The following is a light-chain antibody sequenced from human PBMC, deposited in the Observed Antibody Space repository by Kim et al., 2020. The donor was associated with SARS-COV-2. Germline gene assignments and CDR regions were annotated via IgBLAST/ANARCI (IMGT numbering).Light chain of an antibody. CDR2: GAS. J-gene: IGKJ4*01. CDR3: QQYGSSLLT. CDR1: QSISSDF. V-gene: IGKV3-20*01. Sequence: EIVLTQSPGTLSLSPGERATLSCRASQSISSDFLAWYQQRPGQAPRLLISGASIRATGIPDRFSGSGSGTDFTLTISRLEPEDFGVYYCQQYGSSLLTFGGGTKVEI.